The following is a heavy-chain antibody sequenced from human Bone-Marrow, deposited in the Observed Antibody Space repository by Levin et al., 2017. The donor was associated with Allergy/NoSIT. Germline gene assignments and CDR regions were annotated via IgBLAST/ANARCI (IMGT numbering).Heavy chain of an antibody. CDR3: ARGGGADFRYDSGGLDY. CDR1: GDSITRGGYS. CDR2: IYHSGHP. J-gene: IGHJ4*02. D-gene: IGHD3-22*01. Sequence: SETLSLTCTVSGDSITRGGYSWTWIRQPPGKGLEWIGYIYHSGHPYYNPSLKGRVTISVDTSKNQFSLRLTSVTAADMAVYYCARGGGADFRYDSGGLDYWGQGTRVTVPS. V-gene: IGHV4-30-2*01.